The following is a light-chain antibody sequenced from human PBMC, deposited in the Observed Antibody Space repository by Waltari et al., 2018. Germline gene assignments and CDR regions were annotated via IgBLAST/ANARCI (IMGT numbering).Light chain of an antibody. CDR1: QDVRAY. V-gene: IGKV1-8*01. CDR3: QQYYSQPYT. J-gene: IGKJ2*01. Sequence: AIRITQSPSSLSASTGARVTVTCRASQDVRAYLAWYQQNPGKAPKLLIFAASTLQTGVPSRFSGSGSGTDFTLTISSLQSEDFATYYCQQYYSQPYTFGQGTKLEIK. CDR2: AAS.